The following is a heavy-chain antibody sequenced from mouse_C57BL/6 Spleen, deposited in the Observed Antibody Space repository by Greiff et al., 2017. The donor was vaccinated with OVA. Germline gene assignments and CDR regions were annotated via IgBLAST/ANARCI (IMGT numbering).Heavy chain of an antibody. J-gene: IGHJ4*01. V-gene: IGHV1-69*01. D-gene: IGHD3-1*01. CDR3: ARSGVYAMDY. CDR2: IDPSDSYT. Sequence: VQGVESGAELVMPGASVKLSCKASGYTFTSYWMHWVKQRPGQGLEWIGEIDPSDSYTNYNQKFKGKSTLTVDKSSSTAYMQLSSLTSEDSAVYYCARSGVYAMDYWGQGTSVTVSS. CDR1: GYTFTSYW.